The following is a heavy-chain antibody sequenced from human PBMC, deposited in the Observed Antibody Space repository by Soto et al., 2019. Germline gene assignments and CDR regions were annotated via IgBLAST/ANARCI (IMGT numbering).Heavy chain of an antibody. CDR1: GFTFSSYA. Sequence: GGSLRLSCAASGFTFSSYAMHWVRQAPGKGLEWVAVISYDGSNKYYADSVKGRFTISRDNSKNTLYLQMNSLRPEDTAVYYCARVPAAFINMIPGAFDIWGQGTMVTVSS. D-gene: IGHD3-22*01. V-gene: IGHV3-30-3*01. CDR3: ARVPAAFINMIPGAFDI. J-gene: IGHJ3*02. CDR2: ISYDGSNK.